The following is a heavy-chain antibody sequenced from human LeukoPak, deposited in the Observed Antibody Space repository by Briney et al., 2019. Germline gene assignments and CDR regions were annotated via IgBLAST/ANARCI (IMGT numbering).Heavy chain of an antibody. CDR2: XXYDGSNK. CDR3: ASFSYYYGSGSPQDYFDY. Sequence: KGLEWXAXXXYDGSNKYYADSVKGRFTISRDNSKNTLYLQMNSLRAEDTAVYYCASFSYYYGSGSPQDYFDYWGQGTLVTVSS. D-gene: IGHD3-10*01. V-gene: IGHV3-30*04. J-gene: IGHJ4*02.